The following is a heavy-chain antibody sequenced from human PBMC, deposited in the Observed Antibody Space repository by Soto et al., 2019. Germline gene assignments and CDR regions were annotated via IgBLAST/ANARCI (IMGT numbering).Heavy chain of an antibody. CDR1: GGSLSSYY. V-gene: IGHV4-4*07. Sequence: PSETLSLTCTVSGGSLSSYYWSWISQPAGKGMEWIGRIYTTGDTNYNPSLKSRITMSMDTSNNQFSLTLSSLTAADTAMYYCVRARTTNVGDCFELWGRGILVTVSS. J-gene: IGHJ5*02. CDR2: IYTTGDT. CDR3: VRARTTNVGDCFEL. D-gene: IGHD2-21*01.